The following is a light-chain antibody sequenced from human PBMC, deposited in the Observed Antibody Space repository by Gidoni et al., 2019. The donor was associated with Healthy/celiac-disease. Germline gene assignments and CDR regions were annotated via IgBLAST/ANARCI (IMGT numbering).Light chain of an antibody. J-gene: IGKJ1*01. V-gene: IGKV3-20*01. Sequence: EIVLTQSPGTLSLSPGERATLSCRASQSVSSSYLAWYQQKPGQAPRLLIYGASSRATGNPDRLSGSGCGTDFTLTISRLEPEDFAVYYCKQYGSSPRTFGQGTKVEIK. CDR1: QSVSSSY. CDR3: KQYGSSPRT. CDR2: GAS.